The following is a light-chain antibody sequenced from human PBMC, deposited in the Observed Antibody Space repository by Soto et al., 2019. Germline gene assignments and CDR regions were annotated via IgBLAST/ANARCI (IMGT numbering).Light chain of an antibody. CDR2: GAY. CDR3: QQYSNWAPIT. Sequence: EIVMTQSPATLSVSPGERATLSCRASQSVSSDLAWFQQTPGQAPSLLIYGAYTRATGIPARFSGSGSGTEFTLTISSLQSEDFSVYYCQQYSNWAPITFGPGTKVDIK. J-gene: IGKJ3*01. V-gene: IGKV3-15*01. CDR1: QSVSSD.